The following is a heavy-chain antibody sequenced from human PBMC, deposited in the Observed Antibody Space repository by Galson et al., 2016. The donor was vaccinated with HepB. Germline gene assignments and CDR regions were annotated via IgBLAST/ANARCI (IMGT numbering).Heavy chain of an antibody. CDR1: GFTFSRHA. CDR3: ARAPEWFRANWFDP. V-gene: IGHV3-30-3*01. Sequence: SLRLSCAASGFTFSRHALHWVRQAPGKGLEWVAVISYDGNNEYYADSVKGRFIISRDNSKNTLYLQMNSLRVEDTAVYYCARAPEWFRANWFDPWGQGTLVTVSS. D-gene: IGHD3-10*01. J-gene: IGHJ5*02. CDR2: ISYDGNNE.